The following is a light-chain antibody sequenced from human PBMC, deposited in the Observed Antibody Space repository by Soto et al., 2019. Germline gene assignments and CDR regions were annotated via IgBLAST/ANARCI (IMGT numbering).Light chain of an antibody. V-gene: IGLV3-21*04. J-gene: IGLJ3*02. Sequence: SYELTQPPSVSVAPGKTARITCGRNNIGSKTVHWYQQKPGQAPVLVIYFDSARPSGIPERFSGSNSGNTATLTISRVEAGDEADYYCQVWDSSSDHRGVFGGGTKLTVL. CDR2: FDS. CDR3: QVWDSSSDHRGV. CDR1: NIGSKT.